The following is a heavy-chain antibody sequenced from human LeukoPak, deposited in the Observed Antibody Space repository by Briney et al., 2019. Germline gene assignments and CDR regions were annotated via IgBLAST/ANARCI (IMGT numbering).Heavy chain of an antibody. CDR3: ARTWERDYYFDY. J-gene: IGHJ4*02. CDR2: IYYSGST. Sequence: SETLSLTCAVYGGSFSGYYWTWIRQPPGKGLEWIGSIYYSGSTYYNPSLKSRVTISVDTSKNQFSLKLSSVTTADTAVYYCARTWERDYYFDYWGQGTLVTVSS. V-gene: IGHV4-34*01. D-gene: IGHD1-26*01. CDR1: GGSFSGYY.